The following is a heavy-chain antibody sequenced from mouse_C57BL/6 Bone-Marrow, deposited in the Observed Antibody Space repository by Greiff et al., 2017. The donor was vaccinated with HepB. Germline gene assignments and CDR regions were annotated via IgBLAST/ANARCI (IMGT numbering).Heavy chain of an antibody. CDR3: GSTDLYAMDY. Sequence: QVQLQQSGPELVKPGASVKISCKASGYAFSSSWMNWVKQRPGKGLEWIGRIYPGDGDTNYNGKFKGKATLTADKSSSTAYMQLSSLTSEDSAVYFCGSTDLYAMDYWGQGTSVTVSS. CDR1: GYAFSSSW. J-gene: IGHJ4*01. CDR2: IYPGDGDT. V-gene: IGHV1-82*01. D-gene: IGHD1-1*01.